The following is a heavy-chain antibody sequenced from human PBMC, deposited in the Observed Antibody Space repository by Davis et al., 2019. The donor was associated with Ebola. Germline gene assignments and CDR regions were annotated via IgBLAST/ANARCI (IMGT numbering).Heavy chain of an antibody. V-gene: IGHV4-39*01. CDR2: IYYSGST. CDR1: GGSISSSSYY. CDR3: ARVGGIVVVPAAMRYYYGMDV. Sequence: SETLSLTCTVSGGSISSSSYYWGWIRQPPGKGLDWLANIYYSGSTYSNPSLKSRGTISVDTSKNQFSLKLSSVTAADTAVYYCARVGGIVVVPAAMRYYYGMDVWGKGTTVTVSS. D-gene: IGHD2-2*01. J-gene: IGHJ6*04.